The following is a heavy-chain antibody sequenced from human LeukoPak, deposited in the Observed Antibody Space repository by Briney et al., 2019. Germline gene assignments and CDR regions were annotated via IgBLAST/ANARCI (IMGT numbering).Heavy chain of an antibody. V-gene: IGHV4-31*03. CDR3: ARAHIGAFDI. CDR1: GGSISSGGYY. Sequence: PSETLSLTCTVSGGSISSGGYYWSWIRQHPGKGLEWIGYIYYSGSTYYNPSLKSRVTISVDTSKNQFSLKLSSATAADTAVYYCARAHIGAFDIWGQGTMVTVSS. J-gene: IGHJ3*02. CDR2: IYYSGST.